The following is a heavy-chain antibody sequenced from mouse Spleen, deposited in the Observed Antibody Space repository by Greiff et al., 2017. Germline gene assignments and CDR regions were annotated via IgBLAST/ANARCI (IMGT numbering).Heavy chain of an antibody. J-gene: IGHJ2*01. CDR2: INPSSGYT. Sequence: VQLQESGAELARPGASVKMSCKASGYTFTSYTMHWVKQRPGQGLEWIGYINPSSGYTKYNQKFKDKATLTADKSSSTAYMQLSSLTSEDSAVYYCARGAPYYFDYWGQGTTLTVSS. CDR3: ARGAPYYFDY. CDR1: GYTFTSYT. D-gene: IGHD6-1*01. V-gene: IGHV1-4*01.